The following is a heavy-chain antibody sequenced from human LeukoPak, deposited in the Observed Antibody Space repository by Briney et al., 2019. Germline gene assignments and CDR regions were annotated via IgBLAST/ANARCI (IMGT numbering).Heavy chain of an antibody. CDR1: GGSISSYY. D-gene: IGHD6-13*01. J-gene: IGHJ3*02. CDR3: AREAAGKDAFDI. CDR2: IYYSGST. Sequence: PSETLSLTCTVSGGSISSYYWSWIRQPPGKGLEWIGYIYYSGSTNYNPSLKSRVTISVDTSKNQFSLKLSSVTAANTGVYYCAREAAGKDAFDIWGQGTMVTVSS. V-gene: IGHV4-59*01.